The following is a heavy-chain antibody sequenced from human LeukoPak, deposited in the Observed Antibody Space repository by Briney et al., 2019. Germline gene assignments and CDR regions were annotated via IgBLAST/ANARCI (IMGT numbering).Heavy chain of an antibody. CDR3: ARGVYGGGCGGSNSGVIDS. J-gene: IGHJ4*02. D-gene: IGHD5/OR15-5a*01. CDR1: GYTFTDYY. Sequence: ASVKVSCKASGYTFTDYYIHWVRQAPGQGLEWMGWINPNGGVTNYAQKFQGRVTMTRDTSISTAYMELSRLKSDDTDVYYCARGVYGGGCGGSNSGVIDSWGQGTLVTVSS. CDR2: INPNGGVT. V-gene: IGHV1-2*02.